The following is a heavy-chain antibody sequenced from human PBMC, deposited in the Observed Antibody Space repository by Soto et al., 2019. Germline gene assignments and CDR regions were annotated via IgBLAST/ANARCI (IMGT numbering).Heavy chain of an antibody. CDR1: GFTFADYS. CDR3: ARGGYGDFGPKYWNYFMDV. J-gene: IGHJ6*03. D-gene: IGHD4-17*01. V-gene: IGHV3-21*01. Sequence: EVQLVESGGSLVKPGGSLRLSCVGTGFTFADYSMNWVRQAPGKGLEWISCIGSSSTYTYYTDSVKGRFTISRDNGRNSLYLEMNRLRADDTAVYYCARGGYGDFGPKYWNYFMDVWGKGTTVTASS. CDR2: IGSSSTYT.